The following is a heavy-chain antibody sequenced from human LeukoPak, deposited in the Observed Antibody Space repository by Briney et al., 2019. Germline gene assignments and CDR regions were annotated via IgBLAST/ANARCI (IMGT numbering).Heavy chain of an antibody. J-gene: IGHJ4*02. CDR2: ISFDGRNK. D-gene: IGHD6-19*01. CDR3: ARGKQWLLYPFIDN. CDR1: GFSFTTYA. V-gene: IGHV3-30*04. Sequence: HPGGSLRLSCAASGFSFTTYAMHWLRQIPGKGLEWVAVISFDGRNKYYEDSVNGRFTVSRDNSKNTLYLQMNSLRGDDTGVYYCARGKQWLLYPFIDNWGPGILVTVSS.